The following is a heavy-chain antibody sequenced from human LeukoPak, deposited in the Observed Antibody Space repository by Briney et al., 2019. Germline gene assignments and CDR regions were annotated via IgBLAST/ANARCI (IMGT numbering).Heavy chain of an antibody. CDR3: ARSISYDFWSGYYGY. CDR2: IYPGDSDT. V-gene: IGHV5-51*01. D-gene: IGHD3-3*01. Sequence: GESLKISCKGSGYSFTSYWIGWVRQMPGKDLEWMGIIYPGDSDTRYSPSFQGQVTISADKSISTAYLQWSSLKASDTAMYYCARSISYDFWSGYYGYWGQGTLVTVSS. CDR1: GYSFTSYW. J-gene: IGHJ4*02.